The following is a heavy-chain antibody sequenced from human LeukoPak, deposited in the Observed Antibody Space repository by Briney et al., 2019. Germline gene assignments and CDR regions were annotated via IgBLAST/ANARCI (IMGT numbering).Heavy chain of an antibody. D-gene: IGHD4-23*01. Sequence: SETLSLTCAVSGGSISSYYWSWIRQPPGKGLEWIGYIHYSGSTNYNPSLKSRVTISVDTSKNQFSLKLKSVTAADTAVYYCARVYGGNHNWFDPWGQGTLVTVSS. J-gene: IGHJ5*02. CDR2: IHYSGST. CDR3: ARVYGGNHNWFDP. V-gene: IGHV4-59*01. CDR1: GGSISSYY.